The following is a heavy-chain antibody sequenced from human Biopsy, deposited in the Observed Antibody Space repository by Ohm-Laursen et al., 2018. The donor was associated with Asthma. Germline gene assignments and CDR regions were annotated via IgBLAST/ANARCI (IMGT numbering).Heavy chain of an antibody. CDR2: ISGSGGRT. D-gene: IGHD6-19*01. CDR3: ARHREVTTSSGWYR. Sequence: GSLRLSCSASGFTFSTYAMSWARQAPGKGLEWVSSISGSGGRTYYADSVKGRFTVSRDNSMNTLYLQMSSLRAEDTAVYYCARHREVTTSSGWYRWGQGTLVTVSS. V-gene: IGHV3-23*01. J-gene: IGHJ4*02. CDR1: GFTFSTYA.